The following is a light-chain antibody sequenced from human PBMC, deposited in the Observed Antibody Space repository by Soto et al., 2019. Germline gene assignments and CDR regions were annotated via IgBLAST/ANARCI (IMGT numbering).Light chain of an antibody. Sequence: QSALTQPRSVSGSPGQSVTISCTGTSSDVGGYNYVSWYQRHPGKAPKLIISDVTKRPSGVPDRFSGSKSGNTASLTISGLQAEDEADYDCCSFAGSNNFYVFGTGTKLTVL. CDR3: CSFAGSNNFYV. J-gene: IGLJ1*01. CDR2: DVT. CDR1: SSDVGGYNY. V-gene: IGLV2-11*01.